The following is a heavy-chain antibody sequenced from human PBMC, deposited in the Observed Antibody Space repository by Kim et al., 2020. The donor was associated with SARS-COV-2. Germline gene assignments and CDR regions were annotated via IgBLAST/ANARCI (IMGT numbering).Heavy chain of an antibody. Sequence: GSLRLSCAASGFTFSSYGMHWVRQAPGKGLEWVAVISYDGSNKYYADSVKGRFTISRDNSKNTLYLQMNSLRAEDTAVYYCAKGSGLEVHSSVDSSLDYWGQGTLVTVSS. D-gene: IGHD6-19*01. CDR1: GFTFSSYG. J-gene: IGHJ4*02. CDR2: ISYDGSNK. CDR3: AKGSGLEVHSSVDSSLDY. V-gene: IGHV3-30*18.